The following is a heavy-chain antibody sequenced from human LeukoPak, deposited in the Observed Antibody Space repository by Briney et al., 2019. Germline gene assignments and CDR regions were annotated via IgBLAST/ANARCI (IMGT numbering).Heavy chain of an antibody. D-gene: IGHD5-12*01. J-gene: IGHJ4*02. CDR2: IIPIFGTA. Sequence: ASVKVSCKASGGTFSSYAISWVRQAPGQGLEWMGGIIPIFGTANYAQKFQGRVTITADESTSTAYMELSSLRSEDTAVCYCASTSGYDYRLAFYYFDYWGQGTLVTVSS. V-gene: IGHV1-69*13. CDR3: ASTSGYDYRLAFYYFDY. CDR1: GGTFSSYA.